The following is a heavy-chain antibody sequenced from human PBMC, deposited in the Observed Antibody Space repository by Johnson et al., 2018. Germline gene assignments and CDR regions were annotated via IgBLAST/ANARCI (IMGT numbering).Heavy chain of an antibody. CDR1: GFTFSSHS. J-gene: IGHJ6*02. Sequence: EVQLVESGGGLVQPGGSLRLSCAVSGFTFSSHSMNWVRQAPGKGLAWVSSISSRSTTIYYADSVKGRFTISRDNAKNSLCRQMNSMRDEDKAVYYCARDLFIVWERNGLDVWGRGTTVTVSS. CDR3: ARDLFIVWERNGLDV. D-gene: IGHD3-16*01. CDR2: ISSRSTTI. V-gene: IGHV3-48*02.